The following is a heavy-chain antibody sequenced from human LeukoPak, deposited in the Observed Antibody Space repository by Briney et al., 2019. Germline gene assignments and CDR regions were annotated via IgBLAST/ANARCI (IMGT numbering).Heavy chain of an antibody. D-gene: IGHD3-22*01. J-gene: IGHJ4*02. CDR3: ARDLDYYDSSGYYF. CDR1: GFTFSTYN. CDR2: ITSSSSYI. Sequence: GGSLRLSCAASGFTFSTYNMNWVRQAPGKGLEWVSSITSSSSYIYYADSVKGRFTISRDNAKNSLYLQMNSLRAEDTAVYYCARDLDYYDSSGYYFWGQGTLVTVSS. V-gene: IGHV3-21*01.